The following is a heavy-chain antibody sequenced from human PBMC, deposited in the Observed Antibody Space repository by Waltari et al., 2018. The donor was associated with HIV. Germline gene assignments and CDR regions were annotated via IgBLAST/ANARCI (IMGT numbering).Heavy chain of an antibody. CDR1: GFTFSNYW. Sequence: EVQLVESGGGSVQPGGSLRLSCAASGFTFSNYWMPWVRQGPGTGLVLVARINGDGSSRRYADSWEGLFTISRDNAKNTVYLQMSSLRAEDTAVYYCARGGSKPLDYWGQGTLVTVSS. D-gene: IGHD4-4*01. J-gene: IGHJ4*02. CDR3: ARGGSKPLDY. V-gene: IGHV3-74*01. CDR2: INGDGSSR.